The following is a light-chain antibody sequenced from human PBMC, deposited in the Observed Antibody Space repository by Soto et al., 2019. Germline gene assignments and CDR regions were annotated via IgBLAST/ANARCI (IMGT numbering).Light chain of an antibody. Sequence: QTVVTQEPSLTVSPGGTVTLTCASSTGAVTTGYYPSWFQQKPGQAPRTLIYSTINKHSWTPARFSGSLLGGKAALTLSGVQPEDEADYFCLLYFGGAQPWVFGGGTKLTVL. CDR3: LLYFGGAQPWV. V-gene: IGLV7-43*01. CDR1: TGAVTTGYY. CDR2: STI. J-gene: IGLJ3*02.